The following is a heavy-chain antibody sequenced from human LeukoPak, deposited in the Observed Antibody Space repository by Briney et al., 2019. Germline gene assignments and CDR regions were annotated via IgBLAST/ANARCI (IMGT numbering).Heavy chain of an antibody. CDR1: GGSFSGYY. CDR3: ARVVPAAMCFGY. J-gene: IGHJ4*02. V-gene: IGHV4-34*01. CDR2: INHSGST. D-gene: IGHD2-2*01. Sequence: PSETLSLTCAVYGGSFSGYYWGWIRQPPGKGLEWIGEINHSGSTNYNPSLKSRVTIPVDTSKNQFSLKLSSVTAADTAVYYCARVVPAAMCFGYWGQGTLVTVSS.